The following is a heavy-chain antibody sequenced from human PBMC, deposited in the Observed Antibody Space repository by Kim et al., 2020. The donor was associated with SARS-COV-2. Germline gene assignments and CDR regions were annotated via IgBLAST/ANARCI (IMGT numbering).Heavy chain of an antibody. D-gene: IGHD1-7*01. V-gene: IGHV7-4-1*02. J-gene: IGHJ3*02. Sequence: GFTGRFVFSLDTSVSTAYLQISSLKAEDTAVYYCARDPGGTMTRKAFDIWGQGTMVTVSS. CDR3: ARDPGGTMTRKAFDI.